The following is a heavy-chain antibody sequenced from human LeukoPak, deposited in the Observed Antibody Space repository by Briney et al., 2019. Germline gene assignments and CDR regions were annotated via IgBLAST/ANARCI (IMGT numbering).Heavy chain of an antibody. J-gene: IGHJ5*02. D-gene: IGHD3-22*01. CDR3: ARGRSSGYYYWFDP. Sequence: GASMKVSCKASGYTFTSYGISWVRQAPGQGLEWMGWISAYNGDTNYAQKLQGRVTMTTDTSTSTAYMELRSLRSDDTAVYYCARGRSSGYYYWFDPWGQGTLVTVSS. CDR2: ISAYNGDT. V-gene: IGHV1-18*01. CDR1: GYTFTSYG.